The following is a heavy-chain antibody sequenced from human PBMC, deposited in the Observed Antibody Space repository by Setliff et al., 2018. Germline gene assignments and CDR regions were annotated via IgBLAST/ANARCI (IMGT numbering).Heavy chain of an antibody. CDR3: VKWDSKYVSGSHYMDV. J-gene: IGHJ6*03. D-gene: IGHD3-16*01. Sequence: GGSLRLSCAASGFAFSSYGMHWVRQAPGKGLEWVAFIRFDGTNKYYADSVKGRFTSSRDNSKNTLYLQVNTLRPEDTAVYYCVKWDSKYVSGSHYMDVWGKGTTVTVSS. V-gene: IGHV3-30*02. CDR1: GFAFSSYG. CDR2: IRFDGTNK.